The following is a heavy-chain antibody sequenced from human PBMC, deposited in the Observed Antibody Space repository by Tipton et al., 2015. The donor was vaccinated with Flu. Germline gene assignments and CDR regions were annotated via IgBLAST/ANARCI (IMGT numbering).Heavy chain of an antibody. V-gene: IGHV4-34*01. Sequence: AGLVKPSETLSLTCAVYGGSFSGYYWSWIRQPPGKGLEWIGEINHSGSTNYNPSLKSRVTISVDTSKNQFSLKLSSVTAADTAVYYCARHRLLNYYYYYGMDVWGQGTTVTVSS. CDR3: ARHRLLNYYYYYGMDV. J-gene: IGHJ6*02. D-gene: IGHD2-15*01. CDR1: GGSFSGYY. CDR2: INHSGST.